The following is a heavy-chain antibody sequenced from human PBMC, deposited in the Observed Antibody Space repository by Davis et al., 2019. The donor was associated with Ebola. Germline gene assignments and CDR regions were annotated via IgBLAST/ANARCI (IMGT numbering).Heavy chain of an antibody. CDR1: GFTFSSYA. CDR3: ARGLYGRRLRF. Sequence: GSLRLSCAASGFTFSSYAMDWVRQAPGKGLEWIGEVNQSGGASYNPSLTSRVTISVDSSTNHLSLRLTSVTAADTAVYYCARGLYGRRLRFWGQGTLVTVSS. D-gene: IGHD3-10*01. J-gene: IGHJ4*02. V-gene: IGHV4-34*01. CDR2: VNQSGGA.